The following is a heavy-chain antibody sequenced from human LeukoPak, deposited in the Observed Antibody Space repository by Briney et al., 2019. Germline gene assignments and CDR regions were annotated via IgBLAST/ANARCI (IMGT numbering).Heavy chain of an antibody. Sequence: GGSLRLSCAASRFTLTAYLIHWVRQAPGKGEEGVAVMSSDGNAMLYVESVKGRFTISRDNSKNTLYLQMNSLRAENTAVYYCVRESEYYFDHSASFDYWGQGTLVTVSS. V-gene: IGHV3-30-3*01. J-gene: IGHJ4*02. D-gene: IGHD3-22*01. CDR2: MSSDGNAM. CDR3: VRESEYYFDHSASFDY. CDR1: RFTLTAYL.